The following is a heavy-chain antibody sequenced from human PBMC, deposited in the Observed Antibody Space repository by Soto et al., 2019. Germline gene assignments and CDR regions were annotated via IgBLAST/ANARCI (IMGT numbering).Heavy chain of an antibody. J-gene: IGHJ4*02. D-gene: IGHD4-17*01. V-gene: IGHV4-59*08. CDR2: IYYSGST. CDR1: GCSISSYY. CDR3: ARRYGYYFDY. Sequence: SETLSITCTVSGCSISSYYWSWIRQPPGKGLEWIGYIYYSGSTNYNPSLKSRVTISVDTSKNQLSLKLSSVTAADTAVYYCARRYGYYFDYWGQGTLVTVSS.